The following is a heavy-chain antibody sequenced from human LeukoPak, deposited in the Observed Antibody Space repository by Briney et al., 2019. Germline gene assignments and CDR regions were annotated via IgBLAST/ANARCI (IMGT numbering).Heavy chain of an antibody. Sequence: GGSLRLSCAASGFTFSSYSMNWVRQAPGKGLEWVSYISSSSSTIYYADSVKGRFTISRDNAKNSLYLQMNSLRAEDTAVYYCARVFDGATMGYYMDGWGKGTTVTVSS. V-gene: IGHV3-48*04. CDR2: ISSSSSTI. J-gene: IGHJ6*03. D-gene: IGHD5-12*01. CDR3: ARVFDGATMGYYMDG. CDR1: GFTFSSYS.